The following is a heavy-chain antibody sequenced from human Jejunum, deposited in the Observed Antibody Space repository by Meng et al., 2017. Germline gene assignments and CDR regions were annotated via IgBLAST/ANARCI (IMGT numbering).Heavy chain of an antibody. CDR3: ARGRPGNVSWQP. D-gene: IGHD2-8*01. CDR1: GFIFSDYW. Sequence: GEALKISCTASGFIFSDYWMNWARQAPGKGLEWVALINQDGSDKRYVDSVRGRFTISRDNARNSLYLQMSSLRAGDTAVYYCARGRPGNVSWQPWGQGTLVTVSS. CDR2: INQDGSDK. J-gene: IGHJ5*02. V-gene: IGHV3-7*04.